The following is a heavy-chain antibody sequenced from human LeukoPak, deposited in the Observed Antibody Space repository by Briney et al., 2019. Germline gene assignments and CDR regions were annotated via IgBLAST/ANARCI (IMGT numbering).Heavy chain of an antibody. CDR1: GYTFTGYY. CDR2: INPNSGGT. D-gene: IGHD3-10*01. CDR3: ARVRGGLLWFGESFGD. V-gene: IGHV1-2*02. J-gene: IGHJ4*02. Sequence: ASVKVSCKASGYTFTGYYMHWVRQAPGQGLEWMGWINPNSGGTNYAQKFQGRVTMTRDTSISTAYMELSRLRSDGTAVYYCARVRGGLLWFGESFGDWGQGTLVPVSS.